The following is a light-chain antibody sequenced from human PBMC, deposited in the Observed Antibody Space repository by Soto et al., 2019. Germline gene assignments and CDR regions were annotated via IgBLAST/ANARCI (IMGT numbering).Light chain of an antibody. Sequence: QSALTQPPSAPGSPGQSLTISCTGTSSDVGAHNYVSWYQQNPGKAPKLMLYDVNKRPSGVPDRFSGSKSGNTAFLTVSGLQAEDEADYYCSSYSGANNWVFGGGTKLTAL. V-gene: IGLV2-8*01. CDR1: SSDVGAHNY. J-gene: IGLJ3*02. CDR2: DVN. CDR3: SSYSGANNWV.